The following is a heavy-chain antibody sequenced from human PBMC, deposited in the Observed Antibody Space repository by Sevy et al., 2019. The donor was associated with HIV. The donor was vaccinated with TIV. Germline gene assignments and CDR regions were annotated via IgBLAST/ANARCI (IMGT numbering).Heavy chain of an antibody. Sequence: GGSLRLPCAASGFTLNNYAMNWVRQAPGKGLEWVSGISGSGGSTYYADSVKGRFTISRDNSKNTLYLQMSSLRVEDTAVYYCAKDSYFDNTVFDYWGQGTLVTVSS. CDR3: AKDSYFDNTVFDY. D-gene: IGHD3-22*01. CDR2: ISGSGGST. V-gene: IGHV3-23*01. CDR1: GFTLNNYA. J-gene: IGHJ4*02.